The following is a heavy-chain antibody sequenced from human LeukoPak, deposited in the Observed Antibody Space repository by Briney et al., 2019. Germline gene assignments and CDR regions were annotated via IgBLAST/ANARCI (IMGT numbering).Heavy chain of an antibody. CDR3: AKDLRDHYCIEY. J-gene: IGHJ4*02. V-gene: IGHV3-30*18. CDR1: GFSFSNYG. CDR2: ISFDASNK. Sequence: PGGSLRLSCAASGFSFSNYGMHWVRLAPGKGLEWVAVISFDASNKYYADSVKGRFTISRDNSKNTLFLQLNSLSAEDTAVYYCAKDLRDHYCIEYWGQGTLVTVSS. D-gene: IGHD2-15*01.